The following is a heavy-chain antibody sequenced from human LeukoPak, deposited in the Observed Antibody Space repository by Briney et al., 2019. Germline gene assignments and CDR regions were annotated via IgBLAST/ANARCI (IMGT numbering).Heavy chain of an antibody. J-gene: IGHJ4*02. CDR3: ARTCDSSGYADY. D-gene: IGHD3-22*01. V-gene: IGHV5-51*01. Sequence: GESLKISCKGSGYRFTNYWIAWVRQMPGKGLEWMGIIYPGDSDTRYSPSFQGQVTISADKSISTAYQQWSSLKASDTAMYYCARTCDSSGYADYWGQGTLVTVSS. CDR1: GYRFTNYW. CDR2: IYPGDSDT.